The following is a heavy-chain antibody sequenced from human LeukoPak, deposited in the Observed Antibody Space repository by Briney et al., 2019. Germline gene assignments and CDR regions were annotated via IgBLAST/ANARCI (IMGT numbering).Heavy chain of an antibody. V-gene: IGHV4-59*08. CDR1: GGSIGSYY. D-gene: IGHD6-19*01. CDR2: IYYSGST. Sequence: SETLSLTCTVSGGSIGSYYWSLIRQPPGKGLEWIGYIYYSGSTNYNPSLKSRVTISVDTSKNQFSLKLSSVTAADTAVYYCARVLRSSGSYWFDPWGQGTLVTVSS. J-gene: IGHJ5*02. CDR3: ARVLRSSGSYWFDP.